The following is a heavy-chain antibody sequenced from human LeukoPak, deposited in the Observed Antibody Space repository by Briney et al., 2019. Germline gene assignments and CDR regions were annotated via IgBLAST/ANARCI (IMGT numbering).Heavy chain of an antibody. J-gene: IGHJ4*02. CDR3: ARVRAARYFFPFDY. CDR1: GFTFSSYG. D-gene: IGHD6-6*01. CDR2: IWYDGSNK. Sequence: GGSLRLSCAASGFTFSSYGMHWVRQAPGKGLEWVAVIWYDGSNKYYADSVKGRFTISRENSKNPVDLQMNSLGAEDTAVYYCARVRAARYFFPFDYWGQGTLVTVSS. V-gene: IGHV3-33*01.